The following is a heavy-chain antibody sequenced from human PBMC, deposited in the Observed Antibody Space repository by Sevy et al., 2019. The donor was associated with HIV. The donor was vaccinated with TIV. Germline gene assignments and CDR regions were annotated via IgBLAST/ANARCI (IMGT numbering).Heavy chain of an antibody. J-gene: IGHJ6*02. Sequence: SETLSLTCAVSGGSIRGGDYYWSWIRQRPGKGLEWMGYIYNSGNVHYSPSLKSRLFISVDTSKKQLYLELRSVTAADTAIYDCATSRGGYTDGNFDYDYRMDVWGHGTTFTVSS. D-gene: IGHD5-18*01. CDR3: ATSRGGYTDGNFDYDYRMDV. CDR2: IYNSGNV. CDR1: GGSIRGGDYY. V-gene: IGHV4-31*11.